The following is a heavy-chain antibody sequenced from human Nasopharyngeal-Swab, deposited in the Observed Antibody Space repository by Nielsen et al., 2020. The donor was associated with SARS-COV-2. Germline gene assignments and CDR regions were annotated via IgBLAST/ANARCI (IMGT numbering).Heavy chain of an antibody. CDR2: LSSSSSDI. J-gene: IGHJ6*02. CDR3: AGGYCSGGSCYAKHYGMDV. Sequence: GESLKISCVDSGFRDYSMNWVRQAPGKGLEWVSSLSSSSSDIYYADSVKGRFTISRDSAKNSLYLQMNNLRAEDTAVYYCAGGYCSGGSCYAKHYGMDVWGQGTTVTVSS. V-gene: IGHV3-21*01. D-gene: IGHD2-15*01. CDR1: GFRDYS.